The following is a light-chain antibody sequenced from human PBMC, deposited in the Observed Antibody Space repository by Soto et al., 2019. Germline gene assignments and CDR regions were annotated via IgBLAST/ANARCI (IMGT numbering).Light chain of an antibody. CDR3: QEYGSSPTP. J-gene: IGKJ1*01. V-gene: IGKV3-20*01. CDR1: QSVSSSY. CDR2: AAS. Sequence: EILMTQSPATLSVSPGERATLSCRASQSVSSSYLAWYQQKPGQAHMLLIYAASSRANGIPDRFSGSGSGAYFTPTISSLEPEDFAVYYCQEYGSSPTPFGQGTKVDI.